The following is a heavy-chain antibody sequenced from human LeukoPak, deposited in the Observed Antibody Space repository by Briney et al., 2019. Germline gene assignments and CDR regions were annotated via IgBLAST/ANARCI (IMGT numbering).Heavy chain of an antibody. D-gene: IGHD3-3*01. CDR3: ARLGIEYDFWSGYSPNDY. Sequence: GESLQISCQGSGYSFTSYWIGWVRQMPGKGLEWMGIIYPGDSDTRYSPSFQGQVTISADKSISTAYLQWSSLKASDTAVYYCARLGIEYDFWSGYSPNDYWGQGTLVTVSS. CDR1: GYSFTSYW. CDR2: IYPGDSDT. J-gene: IGHJ4*02. V-gene: IGHV5-51*01.